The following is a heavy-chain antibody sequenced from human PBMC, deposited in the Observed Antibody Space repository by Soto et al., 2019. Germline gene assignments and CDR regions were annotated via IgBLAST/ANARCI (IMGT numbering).Heavy chain of an antibody. CDR1: GFAFYNYA. CDR2: ISDSGISI. D-gene: IGHD1-26*01. CDR3: ATDARRTGLLGQWVG. J-gene: IGHJ4*02. V-gene: IGHV3-23*01. Sequence: EEQLLESGGGLIQPGGSLRLSCAASGFAFYNYAMAWGRQAPGKGLEWVSGISDSGISIYYTDSVKGRFTISRDNSKNTLFLQMDSLRGEDTAIYYCATDARRTGLLGQWVGWGQGTLVTVSS.